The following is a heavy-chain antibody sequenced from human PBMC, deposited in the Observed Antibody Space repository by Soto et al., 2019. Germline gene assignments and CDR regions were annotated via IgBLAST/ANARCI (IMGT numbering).Heavy chain of an antibody. V-gene: IGHV1-69*13. CDR1: GGTFSSYA. CDR3: ASSGIAARRYYYYYGMDV. Sequence: ASVKVSCKASGGTFSSYAISWVRQAPGQGLEWMGGIIPIFGIANYAQKFQGRVTITADESTSTAYMELSSLRSEDTAVYYCASSGIAARRYYYYYGMDVWGQGTTVTVSS. D-gene: IGHD6-6*01. CDR2: IIPIFGIA. J-gene: IGHJ6*02.